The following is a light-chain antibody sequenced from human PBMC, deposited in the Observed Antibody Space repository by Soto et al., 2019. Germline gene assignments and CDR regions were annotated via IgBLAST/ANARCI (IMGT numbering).Light chain of an antibody. J-gene: IGLJ1*01. CDR3: CSYASSSTYV. V-gene: IGLV2-23*02. Sequence: QSALTQPASVSGSPGQSITVSCTGTSSDVGSYNFVSWYQQHPGKAPKLMIYDVTKRPSGVSDRFSGSRSGNTASLTISGLQAEDEADYYCCSYASSSTYVFASGTKLTVL. CDR1: SSDVGSYNF. CDR2: DVT.